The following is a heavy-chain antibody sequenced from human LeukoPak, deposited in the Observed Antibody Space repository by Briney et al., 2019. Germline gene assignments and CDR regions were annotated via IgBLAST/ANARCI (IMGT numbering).Heavy chain of an antibody. V-gene: IGHV4-31*03. D-gene: IGHD3-10*01. CDR1: GGSISSGDYY. J-gene: IGHJ4*02. CDR2: IYYSGST. CDR3: ASAVNSGSYYNNFDY. Sequence: SETLSLTCTVSGGSISSGDYYWSWIRQHPGKGLEWIGYIYYSGSTYYKPSLKSRVTISVDTSKNQFSLKLSSVTAADTAVYYCASAVNSGSYYNNFDYWGQGTLVTVSS.